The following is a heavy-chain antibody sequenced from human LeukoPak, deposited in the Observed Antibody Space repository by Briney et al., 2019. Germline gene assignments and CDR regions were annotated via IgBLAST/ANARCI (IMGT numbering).Heavy chain of an antibody. CDR3: ARDIPSSTRAFDI. CDR1: GFTLSTYE. Sequence: GGSLRLSCAASGFTLSTYEMTWVRQAPGKGLEWISFITSSGSPTFYADSVKGRFTIFRDTAKNSLFLQMNNLRGEDTAVYYCARDIPSSTRAFDIWGQGTMVTVS. D-gene: IGHD2-15*01. CDR2: ITSSGSPT. V-gene: IGHV3-48*03. J-gene: IGHJ3*02.